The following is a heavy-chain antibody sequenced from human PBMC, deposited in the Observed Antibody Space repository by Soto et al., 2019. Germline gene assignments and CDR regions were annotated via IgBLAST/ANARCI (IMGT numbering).Heavy chain of an antibody. CDR3: AKDIQDSSGWSTFDY. D-gene: IGHD6-19*01. V-gene: IGHV3-9*01. CDR2: ISWNSGSI. CDR1: GFTFDDYA. Sequence: PGGSLRLSCAASGFTFDDYAMHWVRQAPGKGLEWVSGISWNSGSIGYADSVKGRFTISRDNAKNSLYLQMNSLRAEDTALYYCAKDIQDSSGWSTFDYWGQGTLVTVSS. J-gene: IGHJ4*02.